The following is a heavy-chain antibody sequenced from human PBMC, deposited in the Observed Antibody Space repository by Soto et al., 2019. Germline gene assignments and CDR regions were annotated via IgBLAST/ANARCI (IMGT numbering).Heavy chain of an antibody. Sequence: ASVKVSCKASGYTFTRYCISWVRQAPGQGLEWMGWISAYNGNTNYAQKLQGRVTMTTDTSTSTAYMELRSLRSDDTAVYYCARDGIVVVPAAIGWFDPWGQGTLVTVSS. D-gene: IGHD2-2*01. CDR2: ISAYNGNT. CDR1: GYTFTRYC. J-gene: IGHJ5*02. V-gene: IGHV1-18*04. CDR3: ARDGIVVVPAAIGWFDP.